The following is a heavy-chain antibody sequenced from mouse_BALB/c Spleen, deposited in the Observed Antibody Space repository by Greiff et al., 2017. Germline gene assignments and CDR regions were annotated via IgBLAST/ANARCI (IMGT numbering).Heavy chain of an antibody. CDR2: ISYSGST. CDR1: GDSITSGY. D-gene: IGHD2-3*01. Sequence: EVKLEESGPSLVKPSQTLSLTCSVTGDSITSGYWNWIRKFPGNKLEYMGYISYSGSTYYNPSLKSRISITRDTSKNQYYLQLNSVTTEDTATYYCARWLLPFYYFDYWGQGTTLTVSS. CDR3: ARWLLPFYYFDY. J-gene: IGHJ2*01. V-gene: IGHV3-8*02.